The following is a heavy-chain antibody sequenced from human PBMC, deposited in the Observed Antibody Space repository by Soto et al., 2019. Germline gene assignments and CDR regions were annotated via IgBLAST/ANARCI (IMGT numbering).Heavy chain of an antibody. Sequence: QVQLVESGGGVVQPGRSLRLSCAASGFTFSSYGMHWVRQAPGKGLEWVAVISYDGSNKYYADSVKGRFTISRDNSKNTLYLQMNSLRAEDTAVYYCAKDWGGGYSGYDPDYFDYWGQGTLVTVSS. CDR1: GFTFSSYG. CDR2: ISYDGSNK. V-gene: IGHV3-30*18. J-gene: IGHJ4*02. D-gene: IGHD5-12*01. CDR3: AKDWGGGYSGYDPDYFDY.